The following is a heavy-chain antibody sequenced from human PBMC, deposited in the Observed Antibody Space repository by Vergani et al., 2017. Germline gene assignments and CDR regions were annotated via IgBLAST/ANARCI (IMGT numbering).Heavy chain of an antibody. CDR1: GGSISGYY. Sequence: QVQLQESGPGLVKPSETLSLTCTVSGGSISGYYWSWIRQPPGKGLEWIGEINHSGSTNYNPSLKSRVTISVDTSKNQFSLKLSSVTAADTAVYYCARAVATARSYGMDVWGQGTTVTVSS. CDR2: INHSGST. V-gene: IGHV4-34*01. D-gene: IGHD5-12*01. CDR3: ARAVATARSYGMDV. J-gene: IGHJ6*02.